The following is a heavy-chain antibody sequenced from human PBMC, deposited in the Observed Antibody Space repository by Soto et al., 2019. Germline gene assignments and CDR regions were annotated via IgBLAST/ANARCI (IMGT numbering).Heavy chain of an antibody. CDR1: GGSISSGGYY. CDR2: IYYSGST. CDR3: ERYHTVTKGGGYYYYGMDV. D-gene: IGHD4-17*01. J-gene: IGHJ6*02. V-gene: IGHV4-31*03. Sequence: TLSLTCTVSGGSISSGGYYWSWIRQHPGKGLEWIGYIYYSGSTYYNPSLKSRVTISVDTSKNQFSLKLSSVTAADTAVYYCERYHTVTKGGGYYYYGMDVWGQGTTVTVSS.